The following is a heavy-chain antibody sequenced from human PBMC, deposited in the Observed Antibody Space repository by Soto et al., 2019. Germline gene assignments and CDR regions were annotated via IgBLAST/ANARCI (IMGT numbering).Heavy chain of an antibody. CDR3: ARVNFGVVTYYYMDV. CDR2: IYYSGST. D-gene: IGHD3-3*01. CDR1: GGSISSYY. V-gene: IGHV4-59*01. J-gene: IGHJ6*03. Sequence: SETLSLTCTVSGGSISSYYWSWIRQPPGKGLKWIGYIYYSGSTNYNPSLKSRVTISVDTSKNQFSLKLSSVTAADTAVYYCARVNFGVVTYYYMDVWGKGTTVTVSS.